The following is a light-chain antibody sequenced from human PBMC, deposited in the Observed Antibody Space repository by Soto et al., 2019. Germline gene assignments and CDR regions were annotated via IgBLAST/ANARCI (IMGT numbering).Light chain of an antibody. CDR3: QQYGSSPTT. CDR2: GAS. CDR1: QSVSTSY. J-gene: IGKJ1*01. V-gene: IGKV3-20*01. Sequence: DIVLTQSPGTLSLSPGETATLSCRASQSVSTSYLAWYRQKPGQAPRLLIFGASSRATGIPDRFIGSGSGTDFTLTISRLEPEDFAVYYCQQYGSSPTTFGQGTKVEIK.